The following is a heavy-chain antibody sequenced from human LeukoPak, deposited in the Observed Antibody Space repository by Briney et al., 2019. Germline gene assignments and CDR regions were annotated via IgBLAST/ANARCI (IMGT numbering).Heavy chain of an antibody. CDR3: ARDRGLHTGGYFDY. V-gene: IGHV4-59*01. D-gene: IGHD5-24*01. J-gene: IGHJ4*02. CDR2: IYYSGST. CDR1: GGSISSYY. Sequence: SETLSLTCTVSGGSISSYYWSWIRQPPGKGLEWIGYIYYSGSTNYNPSLKSRVTISVDTSKNQFSLKLSPVTAAGTAVYYCARDRGLHTGGYFDYWGQGTLVTVSS.